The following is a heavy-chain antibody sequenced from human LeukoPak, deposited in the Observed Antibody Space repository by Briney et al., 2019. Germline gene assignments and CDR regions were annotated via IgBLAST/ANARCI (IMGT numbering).Heavy chain of an antibody. CDR1: GFTFSSYW. Sequence: GGSLTLSCAASGFTFSSYWVHWVRQAPGKGLVWVLRVNSDESITTYADSVNGRFTISRDNAKNTLYLQMKSLRAEDTAVYYCARGHLPTPRSAMDVWGQGTTVTVSS. J-gene: IGHJ6*02. V-gene: IGHV3-74*01. D-gene: IGHD3-3*02. CDR2: VNSDESIT. CDR3: ARGHLPTPRSAMDV.